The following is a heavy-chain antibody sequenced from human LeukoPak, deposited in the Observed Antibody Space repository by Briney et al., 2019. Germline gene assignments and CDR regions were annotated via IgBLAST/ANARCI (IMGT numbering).Heavy chain of an antibody. J-gene: IGHJ4*02. V-gene: IGHV3-30*02. CDR1: GFIFSNYG. D-gene: IGHD2-21*01. Sequence: GGSLRLSCAASGFIFSNYGMHWVRQAPGKGLEWVAFIRFDRTITDYADSVKGRFTVSRDDSESTLFLQMNSLTVDDTAVYYCAKGAVAPPTYFDYWGQGTLVTVSS. CDR3: AKGAVAPPTYFDY. CDR2: IRFDRTIT.